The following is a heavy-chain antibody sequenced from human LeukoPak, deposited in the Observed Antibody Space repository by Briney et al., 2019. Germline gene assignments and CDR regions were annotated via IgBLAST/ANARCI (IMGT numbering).Heavy chain of an antibody. D-gene: IGHD3-22*01. J-gene: IGHJ4*02. V-gene: IGHV3-23*01. CDR3: AKGRYESSGFNWAA. Sequence: GGSLRLSCAASGFTFSNYAMTWVRQAPGKGLEWVSALSGSGGSAYYADSVKGRFTISRDNSKNTLYLQMNSLRAEDTAVYYCAKGRYESSGFNWAAWDQGTLVTVSS. CDR1: GFTFSNYA. CDR2: LSGSGGSA.